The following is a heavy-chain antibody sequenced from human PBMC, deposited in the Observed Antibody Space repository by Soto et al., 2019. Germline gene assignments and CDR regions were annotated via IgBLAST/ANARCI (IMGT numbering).Heavy chain of an antibody. Sequence: SETLSLTCTVSGGSISSYYWSWIRQPPGKGLEWIGYMYYSGISNYNPSLKSRVTILLDTPKNQFSLKLSSVTAADSAVYYCARGDSAYSPLAWFDTWGQGTLVTVSS. CDR2: MYYSGIS. CDR1: GGSISSYY. CDR3: ARGDSAYSPLAWFDT. D-gene: IGHD2-21*01. V-gene: IGHV4-59*01. J-gene: IGHJ5*02.